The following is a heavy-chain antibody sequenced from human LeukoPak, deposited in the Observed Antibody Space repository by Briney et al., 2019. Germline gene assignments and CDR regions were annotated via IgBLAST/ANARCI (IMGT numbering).Heavy chain of an antibody. V-gene: IGHV3-53*01. J-gene: IGHJ4*02. CDR1: GFTVSSNY. Sequence: PGGSLRLSCAASGFTVSSNYMSWVRQAPGKGLEWVSVIYSGGSTYYADSVKGRFTISRDNSKNTLYLQMNSLRAEDTALYYCAKPLDSSSGWYGPDYWGQGTLVTVSS. CDR2: IYSGGST. CDR3: AKPLDSSSGWYGPDY. D-gene: IGHD6-19*01.